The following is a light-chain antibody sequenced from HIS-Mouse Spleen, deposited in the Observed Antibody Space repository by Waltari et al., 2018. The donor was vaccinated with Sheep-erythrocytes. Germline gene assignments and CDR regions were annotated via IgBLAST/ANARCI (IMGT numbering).Light chain of an antibody. CDR3: CSYAGSYNHV. J-gene: IGLJ1*01. Sequence: QSALTQPRSVSGSPGQSVTIPCTGTSSDVGGYNYVSWYQQHPGKAPKLMIYDVSKRPSGFPDRFAGSKSGNTASLTISGLQAEDEADYYCCSYAGSYNHVFATGTKVTVL. CDR1: SSDVGGYNY. V-gene: IGLV2-11*01. CDR2: DVS.